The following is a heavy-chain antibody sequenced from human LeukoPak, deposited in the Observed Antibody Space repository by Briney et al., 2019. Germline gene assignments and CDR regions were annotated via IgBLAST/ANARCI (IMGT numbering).Heavy chain of an antibody. CDR2: ISAHNGNT. Sequence: AAVKVSCKASGYSFTSYGISWLRQAPGQGLEWMGWISAHNGNTNYAQKLQGRVTMTTDTSTSTAYMELRSLGSDATAVYYCARDRSLELLWFGEASDYWGQGTLVTVSS. D-gene: IGHD3-10*01. J-gene: IGHJ4*02. CDR3: ARDRSLELLWFGEASDY. CDR1: GYSFTSYG. V-gene: IGHV1-18*01.